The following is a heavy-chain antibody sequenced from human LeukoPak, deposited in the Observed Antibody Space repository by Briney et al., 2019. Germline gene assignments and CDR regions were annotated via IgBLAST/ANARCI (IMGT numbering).Heavy chain of an antibody. J-gene: IGHJ4*02. CDR1: GYTLTELS. CDR3: ATDGVTIFGVGTLGY. V-gene: IGHV1-24*01. Sequence: ASVKVSCKVSGYTLTELSMHWVRQAPGKGLEWMGGFDPEDGETIYAQKFQGRVTMTEDTSTDTAYMELSSLRSEDSAVYYCATDGVTIFGVGTLGYWGQGTLVTVSS. D-gene: IGHD3-3*01. CDR2: FDPEDGET.